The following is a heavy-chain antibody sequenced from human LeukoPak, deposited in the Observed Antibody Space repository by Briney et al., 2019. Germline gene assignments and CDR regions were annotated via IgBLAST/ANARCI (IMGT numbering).Heavy chain of an antibody. D-gene: IGHD3-10*01. CDR3: ARASGSGRLPEDY. V-gene: IGHV3-48*04. Sequence: GGCLRLSRAASGFTFSSYSMNWVRQAPGKGLEWISYISSSNSTIYYADSVKGRFTVSRDNAKNSLYLQMNSLRAEDTAVYYCARASGSGRLPEDYWGQGTLVTVSS. CDR2: ISSSNSTI. CDR1: GFTFSSYS. J-gene: IGHJ4*02.